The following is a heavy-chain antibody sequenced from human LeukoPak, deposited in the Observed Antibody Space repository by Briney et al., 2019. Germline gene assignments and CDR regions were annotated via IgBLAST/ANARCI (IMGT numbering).Heavy chain of an antibody. CDR3: ARGLVVVAAMGDLFDY. V-gene: IGHV4-34*01. CDR2: INNSGST. J-gene: IGHJ4*02. CDR1: GGPFSGYY. Sequence: PSETLSLTCAVYGGPFSGYYWSWIRQPPGKGLEWSGEINNSGSTNYNPPLKSRVTITVDTSKNQFSLKLSSVTAADTAVYYCARGLVVVAAMGDLFDYWGQGTLVTVSS. D-gene: IGHD2-15*01.